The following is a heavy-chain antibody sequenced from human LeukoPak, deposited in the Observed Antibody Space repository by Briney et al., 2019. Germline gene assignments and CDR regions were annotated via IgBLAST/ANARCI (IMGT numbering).Heavy chain of an antibody. CDR3: ARGGYSYYGSGTYYGFDY. CDR1: GFTVSNNY. CDR2: IYSGGST. J-gene: IGHJ4*02. V-gene: IGHV3-66*01. D-gene: IGHD3-10*01. Sequence: PGGSLRLSCAASGFTVSNNYMSWVRQAPGKGLECVSVIYSGGSTYYTDSVKGRFTISRDNSKNTLYLQINRLRAEDTAVYYCARGGYSYYGSGTYYGFDYWGQGTLVTVSS.